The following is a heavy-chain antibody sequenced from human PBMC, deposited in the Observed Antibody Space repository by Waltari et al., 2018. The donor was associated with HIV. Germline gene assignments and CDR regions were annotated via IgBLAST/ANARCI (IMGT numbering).Heavy chain of an antibody. V-gene: IGHV4-59*01. CDR1: GGSISSYY. CDR2: IYYSGST. Sequence: QVQLQESGPGLVKPSETLSLTCTVSGGSISSYYWSWIRQPPGKGLEWIGYIYYSGSTNYNPSLKSRVTISVDTSKNQFSLKLSSVTAADTAVYYCAREVTVTTRGGYFDYWGQGTLVTVSS. D-gene: IGHD4-17*01. CDR3: AREVTVTTRGGYFDY. J-gene: IGHJ4*02.